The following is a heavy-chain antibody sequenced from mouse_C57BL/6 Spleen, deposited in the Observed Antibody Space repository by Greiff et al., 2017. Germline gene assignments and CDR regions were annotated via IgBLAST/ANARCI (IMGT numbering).Heavy chain of an antibody. D-gene: IGHD1-1*01. V-gene: IGHV1-39*01. CDR2: INPNYGTT. CDR1: GYSFTDYN. J-gene: IGHJ2*01. Sequence: VQLQQPGPELVKPGASVKISCTASGYSFTDYNMNWVKQSNGKRLEWIGVINPNYGTTSYNQKFKGKATVTVDNSSSTAYMQLNSLTSEYSAVYYCARGVYCGSSYRYFDYWGQGTTRTVSS. CDR3: ARGVYCGSSYRYFDY.